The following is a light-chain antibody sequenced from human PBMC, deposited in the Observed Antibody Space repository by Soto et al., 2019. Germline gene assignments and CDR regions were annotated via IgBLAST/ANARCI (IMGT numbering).Light chain of an antibody. CDR1: QSVSNSY. Sequence: EIVLTQSPGTLSLSPGERATLSCRASQSVSNSYLAWYQQKPGQAPRLLIYDASNRVTGIPDRFSGSGSGTDFTLTISRLEPEGCAVYHCQQYGGSPGTFGQGTKVEIK. V-gene: IGKV3-20*01. CDR2: DAS. J-gene: IGKJ1*01. CDR3: QQYGGSPGT.